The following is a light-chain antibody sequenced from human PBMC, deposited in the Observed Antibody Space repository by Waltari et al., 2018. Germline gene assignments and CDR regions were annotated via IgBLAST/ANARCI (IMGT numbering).Light chain of an antibody. Sequence: DIQMTQSPSSLSASIGDRVTITCRASQSISSSLNWYQQKPGKAPKLLISAVSRLQSGVPSRFSGSGSVTDFTLTISSLQPEDFATFYCQQSFRTPRTFGQGTKVEIK. CDR2: AVS. J-gene: IGKJ1*01. CDR3: QQSFRTPRT. V-gene: IGKV1-39*01. CDR1: QSISSS.